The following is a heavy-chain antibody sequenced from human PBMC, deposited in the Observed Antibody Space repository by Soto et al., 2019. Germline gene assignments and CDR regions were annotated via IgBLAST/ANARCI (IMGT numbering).Heavy chain of an antibody. Sequence: GGSLRLSCSASGFTFSIYAMHWVRQAPGKGLEWVSAISGSGGSTYYADSVKGRFTISRDNSKNTLYLQMNSLRAEDTAVYYCAKPLTTYYDILTGYYHDAFDIWGQGTMVTVSS. CDR1: GFTFSIYA. CDR3: AKPLTTYYDILTGYYHDAFDI. D-gene: IGHD3-9*01. V-gene: IGHV3-23*01. CDR2: ISGSGGST. J-gene: IGHJ3*02.